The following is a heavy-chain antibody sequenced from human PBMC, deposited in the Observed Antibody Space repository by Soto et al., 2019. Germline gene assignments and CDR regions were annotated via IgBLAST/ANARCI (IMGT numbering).Heavy chain of an antibody. Sequence: PGGSLRLSCTASGFTFGDYAMSWVRQAPGKGLEWVGFIRSKAYGGTTEYAASVKGRFTISRDDSKSIAYLQMNSLKTEDTAVYYCTRVGVVVVPAAIRRYYYGMDVWGQVTTCTVSS. CDR3: TRVGVVVVPAAIRRYYYGMDV. CDR1: GFTFGDYA. D-gene: IGHD2-2*02. CDR2: IRSKAYGGTT. J-gene: IGHJ6*02. V-gene: IGHV3-49*04.